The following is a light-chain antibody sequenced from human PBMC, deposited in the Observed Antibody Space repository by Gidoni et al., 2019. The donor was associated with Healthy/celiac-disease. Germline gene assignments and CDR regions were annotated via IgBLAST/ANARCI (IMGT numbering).Light chain of an antibody. CDR2: LGS. Sequence: DIVMPQSPLSLPVTPGEPASISCRSSQSLLHSNGYTYLDWYLQKPGQSPQLLIYLGSNRASGVPDRFSGSRSGTDFTLEISRVEAEDVGVYFCMQALQTPPTFGQGTKLEIK. CDR1: QSLLHSNGYTY. V-gene: IGKV2-28*01. CDR3: MQALQTPPT. J-gene: IGKJ2*01.